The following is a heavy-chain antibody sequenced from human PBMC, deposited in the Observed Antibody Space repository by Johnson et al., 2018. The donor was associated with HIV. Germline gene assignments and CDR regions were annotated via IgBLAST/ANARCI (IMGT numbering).Heavy chain of an antibody. V-gene: IGHV3-30*04. CDR2: ISYDGSNK. Sequence: QVQLVESGGGVVQPGRSLRLSCAPSGFTFSSYAMHWVRQAPGKGLEWVAVISYDGSNKYYADSVKGRFTISRDNSKNTLYLQMNSLRAEDTAVYYCARDQYSTSDDDAFDIWGQGTMVTVSS. D-gene: IGHD6-6*01. J-gene: IGHJ3*02. CDR1: GFTFSSYA. CDR3: ARDQYSTSDDDAFDI.